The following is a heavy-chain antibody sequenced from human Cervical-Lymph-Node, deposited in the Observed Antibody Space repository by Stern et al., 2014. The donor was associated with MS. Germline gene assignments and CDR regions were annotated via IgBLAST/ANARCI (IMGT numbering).Heavy chain of an antibody. Sequence: QVQLQESGPGLVKPSGTLSLTCAVSGGSISTLSGWCWVRPPPGKGLEWIGVIHHSGGTTYNPTLPGRFRMSVAKSKNQFSLMLSSLTAADTAVYYCAKAGDCSGGSCYSYGWFDPWGQGTLVTVSS. CDR2: IHHSGGT. CDR3: AKAGDCSGGSCYSYGWFDP. J-gene: IGHJ5*02. CDR1: GGSISTLSG. V-gene: IGHV4-4*02. D-gene: IGHD2-15*01.